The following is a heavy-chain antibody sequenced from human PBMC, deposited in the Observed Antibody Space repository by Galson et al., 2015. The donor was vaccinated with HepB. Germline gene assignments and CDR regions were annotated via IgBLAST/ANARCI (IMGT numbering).Heavy chain of an antibody. V-gene: IGHV1-18*01. CDR2: ISVYTGNT. CDR1: GYTFSHYG. J-gene: IGHJ4*02. CDR3: ARDSAELSTVTSPSTSFDF. D-gene: IGHD4-17*01. Sequence: SVKVSCKASGYTFSHYGISWVRQAPGQGLEWMGWISVYTGNTRYAKKFQGRVTLTTDTSTSTVYMELRTLRSDDTAMYYCARDSAELSTVTSPSTSFDFWGQGTLVTVSS.